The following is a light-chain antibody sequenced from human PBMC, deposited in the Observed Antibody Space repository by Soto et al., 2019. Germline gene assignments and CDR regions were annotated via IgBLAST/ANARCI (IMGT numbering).Light chain of an antibody. J-gene: IGKJ5*01. CDR2: GAS. V-gene: IGKV3-15*01. CDR1: QSVSSK. Sequence: EIVMTQSPATLSVSPGERATLSCRASQSVSSKLAWYQQKPGQAPRLLIYGASTRATGIPARFSGSGSGTDFTLTISRLEPEDFALYYCQQHDILPITFGQGTRLEIK. CDR3: QQHDILPIT.